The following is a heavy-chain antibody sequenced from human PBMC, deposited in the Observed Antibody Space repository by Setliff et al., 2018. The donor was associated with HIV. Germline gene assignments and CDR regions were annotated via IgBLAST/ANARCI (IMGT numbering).Heavy chain of an antibody. D-gene: IGHD2-2*01. CDR1: GGSFSNYY. V-gene: IGHV4-34*01. Sequence: ATLSLTCTVYGGSFSNYYTNWIRQPPGKGLEWIGELSPSGTTRSNPSLQSRVTISLDTSNNQFSLRLNSVTAADTAVYYCARVRLRVPPSIFDYWGQGALVTVSS. J-gene: IGHJ4*02. CDR2: LSPSGTT. CDR3: ARVRLRVPPSIFDY.